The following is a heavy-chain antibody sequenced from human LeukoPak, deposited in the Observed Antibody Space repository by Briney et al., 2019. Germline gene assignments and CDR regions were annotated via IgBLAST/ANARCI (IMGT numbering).Heavy chain of an antibody. CDR1: GASISSYY. CDR2: IYYSGST. D-gene: IGHD4-23*01. V-gene: IGHV4-59*01. CDR3: ARHSAVVAPIDY. J-gene: IGHJ4*02. Sequence: PSETLSLTCTVSGASISSYYWSWIRQPPGKGLEWIGCIYYSGSTNYNPSLKSRVTISVDTSKNQFSLKLSSVTAADTAVYYCARHSAVVAPIDYWGQGTLVTVSS.